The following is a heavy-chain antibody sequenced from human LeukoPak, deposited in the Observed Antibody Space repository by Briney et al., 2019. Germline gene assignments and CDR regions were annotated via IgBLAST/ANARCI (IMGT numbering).Heavy chain of an antibody. J-gene: IGHJ3*02. CDR1: GGSISSHY. V-gene: IGHV4-59*11. D-gene: IGHD3-16*01. CDR3: ARDRLGMNAFDI. Sequence: PETLSLTCTVSGGSISSHYWSWIRQPPGKGLEWIGYIYYSGSTNYNPSLKSRVTISVDTSKNQFSLKLSSVTAADTAVYYCARDRLGMNAFDIWGQGTMVTVSS. CDR2: IYYSGST.